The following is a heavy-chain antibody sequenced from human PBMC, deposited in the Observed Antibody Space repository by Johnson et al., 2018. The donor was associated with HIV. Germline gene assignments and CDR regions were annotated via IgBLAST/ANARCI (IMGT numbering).Heavy chain of an antibody. D-gene: IGHD6-6*01. CDR2: IYSGGST. J-gene: IGHJ3*02. CDR1: GFTVSSNY. CDR3: ARDRGIAARPFRYAFDI. Sequence: VQLVESGGGLVQPGRSLRLSCAASGFTVSSNYMSWVRQGPGKGLEWVSVIYSGGSTYYADSVKGRFTISRDNSKNTLYLQMNSLSAEDTAVYYCARDRGIAARPFRYAFDIWGQGTMGTVSS. V-gene: IGHV3-66*02.